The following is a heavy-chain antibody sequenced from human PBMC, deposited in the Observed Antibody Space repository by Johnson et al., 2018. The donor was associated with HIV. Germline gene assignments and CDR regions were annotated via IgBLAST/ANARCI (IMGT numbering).Heavy chain of an antibody. J-gene: IGHJ3*02. CDR1: GFTFTTYS. Sequence: VQLVESGGGLVQSGGSLRLSCAASGFTFTTYSMHWVRQSPGKGLEHVSAISGDGGDTYYVDSLKGRFTIVRDNAENSLYLQMDNLRTEDTAVYYCARDGVYSSPHDAFDIWGQGTMVTVSS. CDR3: ARDGVYSSPHDAFDI. CDR2: ISGDGGDT. D-gene: IGHD6-13*01. V-gene: IGHV3-64*07.